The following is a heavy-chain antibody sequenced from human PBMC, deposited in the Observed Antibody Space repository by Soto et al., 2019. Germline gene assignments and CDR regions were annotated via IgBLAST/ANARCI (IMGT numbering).Heavy chain of an antibody. CDR3: ARGGTSMIVAKNLDY. D-gene: IGHD3-22*01. J-gene: IGHJ4*02. CDR1: GFTFSSYE. V-gene: IGHV3-48*03. CDR2: ISSGGITI. Sequence: PGGSLRLSCTASGFTFSSYEMNWVRQAPGKGLEWVSYISSGGITIYYADSVKGRFTISRDNAENSLYLQVISLRAEDTAVYYCARGGTSMIVAKNLDYWGQGTLVTVSS.